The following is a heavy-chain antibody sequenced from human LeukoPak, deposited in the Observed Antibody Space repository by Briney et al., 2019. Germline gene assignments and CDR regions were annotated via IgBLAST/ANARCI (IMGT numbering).Heavy chain of an antibody. CDR3: ARTKTYYYDSSGYPLDY. V-gene: IGHV3-11*04. CDR2: ISSSGSTI. Sequence: AGGSLRLSCAASGFTFSDYYMSWIRQAPGKGLEWVSYISSSGSTIYYADSVKGRFTISRDNAKNSLYLQMNSLRAEDTAVYYCARTKTYYYDSSGYPLDYWGQGTLVTVSS. CDR1: GFTFSDYY. J-gene: IGHJ4*02. D-gene: IGHD3-22*01.